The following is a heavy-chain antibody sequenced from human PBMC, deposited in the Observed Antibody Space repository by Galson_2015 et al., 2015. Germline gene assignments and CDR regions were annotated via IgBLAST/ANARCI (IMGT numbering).Heavy chain of an antibody. Sequence: SVKVSCKASGDTFTRYTINWVRQAPGQGLEWMGRILPIIGIANYAQRFQGRVTITADKSTTTTYMELGGLRFEDTAVYYCARASIVVFAAAMSEGFCFDSWGQGTLVTVSS. CDR3: ARASIVVFAAAMSEGFCFDS. D-gene: IGHD2-2*01. CDR2: ILPIIGIA. CDR1: GDTFTRYT. J-gene: IGHJ5*01. V-gene: IGHV1-69*02.